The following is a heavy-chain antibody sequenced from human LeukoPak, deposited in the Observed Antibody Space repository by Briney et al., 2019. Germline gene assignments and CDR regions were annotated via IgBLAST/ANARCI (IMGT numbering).Heavy chain of an antibody. CDR2: ISPNSGGT. J-gene: IGHJ3*02. Sequence: GASVKVSCKASGYTFTGYYMHWVRQAPGQGLEWMGWISPNSGGTNYAQKFQGRVTMTRDTSISTAYMELSRLRSDDTAVYYCARAGFCSGGSCYYDIWGQGTMVTVSS. V-gene: IGHV1-2*02. D-gene: IGHD2-15*01. CDR1: GYTFTGYY. CDR3: ARAGFCSGGSCYYDI.